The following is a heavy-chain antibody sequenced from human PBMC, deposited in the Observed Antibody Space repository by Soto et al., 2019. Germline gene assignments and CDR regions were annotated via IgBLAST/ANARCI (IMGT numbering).Heavy chain of an antibody. CDR1: GFTFSTYA. CDR3: ARDRRWAIDY. D-gene: IGHD6-13*01. CDR2: ISNSGDGT. V-gene: IGHV3-23*01. Sequence: PGGSLRLSCAASGFTFSTYAMTWVRQAPGKGLEWVSLISNSGDGTYYADSVKGRFTISRDNSQRTLNLQMNSLRAEDTAVYYCARDRRWAIDYWGQGTLVTVSS. J-gene: IGHJ4*02.